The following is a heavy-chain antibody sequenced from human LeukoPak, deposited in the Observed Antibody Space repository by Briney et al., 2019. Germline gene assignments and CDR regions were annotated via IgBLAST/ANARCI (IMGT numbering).Heavy chain of an antibody. D-gene: IGHD3-3*01. CDR1: GYTFTSYA. Sequence: GASVKVSCTASGYTFTSYAMHWVRQAPGQRLEWMGWINAGNGNTKYSQKFQGRVTITRDTSASTAYMELSSLRSEDTAVYYCARMGINYDFWSGYPHDGMDVWGQGTTVTVSS. V-gene: IGHV1-3*01. CDR2: INAGNGNT. CDR3: ARMGINYDFWSGYPHDGMDV. J-gene: IGHJ6*02.